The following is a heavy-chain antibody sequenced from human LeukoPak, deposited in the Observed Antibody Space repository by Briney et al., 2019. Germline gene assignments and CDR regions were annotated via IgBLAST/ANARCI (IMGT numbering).Heavy chain of an antibody. CDR2: ISSSSSYI. CDR3: ARDWRLSRWNQPDAFDI. J-gene: IGHJ3*02. Sequence: PGGSLRLSCAASGFTFDDYAMHWVRQAPGKGLEWVSSISSSSSYIYYADSVKGRFTISRDNAKNSLYLQMNSLRAEDTAVYYCARDWRLSRWNQPDAFDIWGQGTMVTVSS. CDR1: GFTFDDYA. D-gene: IGHD5-12*01. V-gene: IGHV3-21*01.